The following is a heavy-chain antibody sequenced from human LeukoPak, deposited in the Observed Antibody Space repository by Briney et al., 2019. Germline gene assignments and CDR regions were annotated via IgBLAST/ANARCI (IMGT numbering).Heavy chain of an antibody. CDR2: ISYDGTNK. CDR1: GFTFSTYG. V-gene: IGHV3-30*03. CDR3: ATDSYGFV. Sequence: GGSLRLSCAASGFTFSTYGMHWVRQAPGKGLEWVGFISYDGTNKYYADSVKGRFTISRDNSKNTLYLQMNSLRAEDTAVFYCATDSYGFVWGQGTLVTVSS. J-gene: IGHJ4*02. D-gene: IGHD3-3*01.